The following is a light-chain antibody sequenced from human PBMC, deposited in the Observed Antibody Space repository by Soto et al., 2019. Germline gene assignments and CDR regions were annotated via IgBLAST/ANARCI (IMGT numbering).Light chain of an antibody. CDR1: SSDVGGYNY. Sequence: QSALTQPPSASGSPGQSVTISCTGTSSDVGGYNYVSWYQQHQGKAPKLMIYDVTKRPSGVPDRFSGSKSGNTASLTVSGLQAEDEADYYCSAYAGSSTLFGGGTKLTVL. V-gene: IGLV2-8*01. CDR2: DVT. CDR3: SAYAGSSTL. J-gene: IGLJ2*01.